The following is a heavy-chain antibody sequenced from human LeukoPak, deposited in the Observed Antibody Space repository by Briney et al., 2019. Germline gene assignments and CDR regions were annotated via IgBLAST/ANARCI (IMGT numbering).Heavy chain of an antibody. J-gene: IGHJ5*02. D-gene: IGHD3-9*01. Sequence: PGGSLRLSCAASGFTVSSNYMSWVRQAPGKGLEWVSVIYSGGSTYYADSVKGRFTISRDNSKNTLYLQMNSLRAEDTAVYYCATLTGYSSESWFDPWGQGILVTVSS. CDR1: GFTVSSNY. CDR2: IYSGGST. V-gene: IGHV3-66*01. CDR3: ATLTGYSSESWFDP.